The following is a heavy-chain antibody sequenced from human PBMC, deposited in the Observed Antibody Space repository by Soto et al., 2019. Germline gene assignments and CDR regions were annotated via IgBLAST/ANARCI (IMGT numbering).Heavy chain of an antibody. Sequence: SVILSVDRPVCDDCISSCSWCWIRQPPGKQLEWIGYMYYSGGANYNPSLKSRVTMSVDTSMNQFSLTLSSASSADTAMYYCARYKRRIADFWGRGTLVTVSA. CDR1: DDCISSCS. CDR3: ARYKRRIADF. J-gene: IGHJ4*02. CDR2: MYYSGGA. V-gene: IGHV4-59*08. D-gene: IGHD6-6*01.